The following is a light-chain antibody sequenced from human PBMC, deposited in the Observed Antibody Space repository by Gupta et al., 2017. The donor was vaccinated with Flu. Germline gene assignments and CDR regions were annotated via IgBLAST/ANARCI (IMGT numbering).Light chain of an antibody. J-gene: IGKJ1*01. CDR3: QQYKSFWT. V-gene: IGKV1-5*03. Sequence: DIQMTPSPSTLSASVGDRVTITCRASQSIDTWLAWYQQKPGKAPNLLIYKGSNLQSWVPSRFSGSGSGTQFTLTISSLQPDDFATYYCQQYKSFWTFGQGTKVEVK. CDR1: QSIDTW. CDR2: KGS.